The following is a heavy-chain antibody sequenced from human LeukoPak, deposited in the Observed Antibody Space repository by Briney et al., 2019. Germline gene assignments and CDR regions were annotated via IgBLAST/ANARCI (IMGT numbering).Heavy chain of an antibody. V-gene: IGHV4-39*01. CDR1: GGSISSSSYY. CDR2: IYYSGST. D-gene: IGHD1-1*01. J-gene: IGHJ5*02. Sequence: SGTLSLTCSVSGGSISSSSYYWGWIRQPPGKGLEWIGTIYYSGSTFYKPSLTSRVTISVDTSKNQFSLKLSSVTAADTAIYYCARIHPANWNPFNWFDPWGQGTLVTVSS. CDR3: ARIHPANWNPFNWFDP.